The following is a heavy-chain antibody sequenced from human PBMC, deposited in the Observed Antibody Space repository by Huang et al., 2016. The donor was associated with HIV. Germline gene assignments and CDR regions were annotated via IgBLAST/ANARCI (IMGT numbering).Heavy chain of an antibody. CDR3: ARTAYSYGFRQGYNWFDP. Sequence: QVLLVQSGAEVRKPGSSVKVSCTAFGGTFSSYAISWVRQAPGQGLDGMGGIIPIFGTANYTQKFHGRVTITVDESTNTGYMELTMLTSEDTAVYYCARTAYSYGFRQGYNWFDPWGQGTPVTVSS. J-gene: IGHJ5*02. CDR1: GGTFSSYA. D-gene: IGHD5-18*01. CDR2: IIPIFGTA. V-gene: IGHV1-69*13.